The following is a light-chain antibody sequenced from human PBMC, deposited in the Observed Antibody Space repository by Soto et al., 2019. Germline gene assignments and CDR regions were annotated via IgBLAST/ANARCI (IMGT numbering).Light chain of an antibody. CDR1: QGISSA. CDR2: DAS. V-gene: IGKV1-13*02. J-gene: IGKJ1*01. Sequence: AIQLTQSPSPLSASVGDRVTITCRASQGISSALAWYQQKPGKPPKLLIYDASSLESGVPSRFSGSGSGTDFTLTISSLQPEDFATYYCQQFNSYLRTFGQGTKVEIK. CDR3: QQFNSYLRT.